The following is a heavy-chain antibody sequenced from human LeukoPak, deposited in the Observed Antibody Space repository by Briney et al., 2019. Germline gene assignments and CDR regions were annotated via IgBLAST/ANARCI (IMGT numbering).Heavy chain of an antibody. CDR1: GFTFSSYA. J-gene: IGHJ4*02. D-gene: IGHD6-6*01. V-gene: IGHV3-30-3*01. CDR3: ARSPYSSSSPFDY. CDR2: ISYDGSNK. Sequence: GSLRLSCAASGFTFSSYAMHWVRQAPGKGLEWVAVISYDGSNKYYADSVKGRFTISRDNSKNTLYLQMNSLRAEDTAVYYCARSPYSSSSPFDYWGQGTLVTVSS.